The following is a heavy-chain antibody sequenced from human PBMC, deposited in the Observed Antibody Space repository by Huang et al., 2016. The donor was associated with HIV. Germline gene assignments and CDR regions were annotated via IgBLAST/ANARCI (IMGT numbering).Heavy chain of an antibody. CDR2: IYDDGST. D-gene: IGHD1-26*01. CDR3: ARRWDWAAFDI. V-gene: IGHV3-53*01. J-gene: IGHJ3*02. Sequence: APGKGLEWVSIIYDDGSTFYTDSVRGRFTISRDNSNNTLYLQMTSLRPEDTAVYYCARRWDWAAFDICGQGTMVTVFS.